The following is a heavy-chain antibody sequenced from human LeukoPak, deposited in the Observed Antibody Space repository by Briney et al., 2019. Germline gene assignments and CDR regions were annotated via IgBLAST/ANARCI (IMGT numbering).Heavy chain of an antibody. CDR3: VRGGEIGFDF. D-gene: IGHD3-16*01. V-gene: IGHV3-13*01. CDR1: GYSFSTYD. J-gene: IGHJ4*02. CDR2: IGTVGDT. Sequence: GGSLRLSCAASGYSFSTYDVHWVRQATGRGLEWVSSIGTVGDTYYAASVKGRFTISRDDAKDSLYLQMRSLRAGDTAVYYCVRGGEIGFDFWGRGTLVTVSS.